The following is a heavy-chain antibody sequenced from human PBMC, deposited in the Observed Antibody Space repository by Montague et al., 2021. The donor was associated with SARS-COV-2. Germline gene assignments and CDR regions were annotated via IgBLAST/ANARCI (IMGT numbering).Heavy chain of an antibody. J-gene: IGHJ6*02. Sequence: TLSLTCVVSGGSVSSGDYSWSWIRQSPGKGLVCFVYIYQSGSAYYSLSLKSRVTISIDTFNNQFSLSLRSVTAADTDLYYCATGARMYGMDFWGQGTTVTVSS. CDR2: IYQSGSA. CDR3: ATGARMYGMDF. V-gene: IGHV4-30-2*06. D-gene: IGHD3-10*01. CDR1: GGSVSSGDYS.